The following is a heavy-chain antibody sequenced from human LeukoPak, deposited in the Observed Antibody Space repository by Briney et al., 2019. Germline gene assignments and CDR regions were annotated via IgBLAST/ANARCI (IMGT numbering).Heavy chain of an antibody. D-gene: IGHD3-16*02. CDR1: GFTFSSYG. J-gene: IGHJ4*02. CDR3: AKQFMMKFGGVIGNFDY. V-gene: IGHV3-30*02. Sequence: GGSLRLSCAASGFTFSSYGMHWVRQAPGKGLEWVAFIRYDGSNKYYADSVKGRFTISRDNSKNTLYLQMNSLRAEDTAVYYCAKQFMMKFGGVIGNFDYWCRGPVVTVSA. CDR2: IRYDGSNK.